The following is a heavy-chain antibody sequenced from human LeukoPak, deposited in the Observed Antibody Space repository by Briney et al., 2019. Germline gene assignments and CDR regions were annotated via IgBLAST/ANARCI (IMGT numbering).Heavy chain of an antibody. J-gene: IGHJ4*02. CDR2: ISRNGRGT. CDR3: ARDSSGYAEFDN. V-gene: IGHV3-23*01. Sequence: GGSRRLSCAASGFDFNSYAMTWVRQAPGKGLEWVSAISRNGRGTYYADSVKGRFTISRDNFKKTVYLQVTSLRAEDTAVYYCARDSSGYAEFDNWGQGTLVTVSS. CDR1: GFDFNSYA. D-gene: IGHD3-22*01.